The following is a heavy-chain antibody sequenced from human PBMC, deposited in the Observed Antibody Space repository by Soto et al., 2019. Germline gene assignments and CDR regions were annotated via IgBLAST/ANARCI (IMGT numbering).Heavy chain of an antibody. CDR3: ARRWAYYYGMEV. V-gene: IGHV1-69*13. Sequence: SVKVSCKASGGTFSSYAISWVRQAPGQGLEWMGGIIPIFGTANYAQKFQGRVTVTADESTSTAYMELSSLRSEDTAVYYCARRWAYYYGMEVWGHGTTVTVS. CDR2: IIPIFGTA. J-gene: IGHJ6*02. CDR1: GGTFSSYA.